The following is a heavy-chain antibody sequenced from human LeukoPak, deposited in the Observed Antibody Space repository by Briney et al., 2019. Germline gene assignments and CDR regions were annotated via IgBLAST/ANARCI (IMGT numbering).Heavy chain of an antibody. CDR2: IKSRGSGGTI. Sequence: GGSLRLSCAASGFTFSSYWMSWVRQAPGKGLEWVGHIKSRGSGGTIDYAAPVKGRFTISRDDSKNTLYLQMDSLKTEDTAVYYCVWNGYTYEAFWGQGTLVTVSS. J-gene: IGHJ4*02. CDR1: GFTFSSYW. V-gene: IGHV3-15*01. D-gene: IGHD5-18*01. CDR3: VWNGYTYEAF.